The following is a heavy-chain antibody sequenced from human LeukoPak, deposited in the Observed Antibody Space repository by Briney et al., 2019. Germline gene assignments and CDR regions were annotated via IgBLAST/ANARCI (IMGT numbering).Heavy chain of an antibody. CDR1: GFSFSSYW. CDR3: ARGGLNALEAFDI. Sequence: GGSLRLSCAASGFSFSSYWMHWVRQAPGKGLVWVSRINGDGSSTRYADSGKRRFTIYRETAKKTLYLQMNSLRAEDTAVYYCARGGLNALEAFDIWGQGTLVTVCS. D-gene: IGHD1-1*01. J-gene: IGHJ3*02. V-gene: IGHV3-74*01. CDR2: INGDGSST.